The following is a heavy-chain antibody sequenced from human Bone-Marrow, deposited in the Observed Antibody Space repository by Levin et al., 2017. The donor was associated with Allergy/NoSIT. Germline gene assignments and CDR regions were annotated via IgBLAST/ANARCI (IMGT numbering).Heavy chain of an antibody. CDR2: INLRGSTM. CDR3: ARQVPNYYSGSGYYFDY. Sequence: PGESLKISCEASGFTFTNFEMNWVRQAPGRGLEWISYINLRGSTMYYADSVRGRFTISRDNAKNSLFLRMDSLTAEDTAVYYCARQVPNYYSGSGYYFDYWGQGTLVTVSS. V-gene: IGHV3-48*03. D-gene: IGHD3-22*01. J-gene: IGHJ4*02. CDR1: GFTFTNFE.